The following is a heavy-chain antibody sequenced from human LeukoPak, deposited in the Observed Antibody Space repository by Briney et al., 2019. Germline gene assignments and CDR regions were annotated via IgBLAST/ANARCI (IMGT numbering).Heavy chain of an antibody. Sequence: GGSLRLSCAASGFTFSSYWMHWVRQAPGKGLVWVSRINSDGSSTSYADSVKGRFTISRDNAKNTLYLQMNSLRVEDTAVYYCARDSSMLRGPLVIYYFDFWGQGTLVTVSS. CDR1: GFTFSSYW. V-gene: IGHV3-74*01. J-gene: IGHJ4*02. CDR2: INSDGSST. D-gene: IGHD3-10*01. CDR3: ARDSSMLRGPLVIYYFDF.